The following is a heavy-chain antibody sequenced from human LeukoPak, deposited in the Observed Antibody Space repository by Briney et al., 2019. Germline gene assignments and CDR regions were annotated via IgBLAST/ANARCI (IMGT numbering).Heavy chain of an antibody. CDR3: ARTRRGIASYYMDV. Sequence: PGGSLRLSCAASGFTFSSYGMHWVRQAPGKGLEWVAFIRYDGSNKYYADSVKGRFTISRDNSKNTLYLQMNSLRAEDTAVYYCARTRRGIASYYMDVWGKGTTVTVSS. CDR1: GFTFSSYG. V-gene: IGHV3-30*02. CDR2: IRYDGSNK. J-gene: IGHJ6*03. D-gene: IGHD6-13*01.